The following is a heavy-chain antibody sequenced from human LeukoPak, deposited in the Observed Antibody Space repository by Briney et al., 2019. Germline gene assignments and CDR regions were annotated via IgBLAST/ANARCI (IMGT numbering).Heavy chain of an antibody. D-gene: IGHD6-19*01. CDR3: ARDHSSGWYSGYFDY. V-gene: IGHV3-33*01. Sequence: PGRSLRLSCAASGFSFSNYGMHWVRQAPGKGLEWVALIWYDGSNKDYADSVKGRFTISRDNAKNSLYLQMNSLRAEDTAVYYCARDHSSGWYSGYFDYWGQGTLVTVSS. J-gene: IGHJ4*02. CDR1: GFSFSNYG. CDR2: IWYDGSNK.